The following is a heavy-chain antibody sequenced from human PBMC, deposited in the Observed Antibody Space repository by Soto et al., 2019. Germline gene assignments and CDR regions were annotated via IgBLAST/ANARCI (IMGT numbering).Heavy chain of an antibody. V-gene: IGHV4-30-4*01. CDR3: ARDKRITIFGVVIEGDPTDYYGMEV. CDR2: IYYSGST. J-gene: IGHJ6*02. Sequence: SETLSLTCSVSGGSISSGDYYWSWIRQPPGKGLEWIGYIYYSGSTYYNPSLKSRVTISVDTSKNQFSLKLSSVTAADTAVYYCARDKRITIFGVVIEGDPTDYYGMEVWGQGTTVTVSS. D-gene: IGHD3-3*01. CDR1: GGSISSGDYY.